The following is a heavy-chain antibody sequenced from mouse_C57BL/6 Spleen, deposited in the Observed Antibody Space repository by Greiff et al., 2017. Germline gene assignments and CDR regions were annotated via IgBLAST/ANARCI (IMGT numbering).Heavy chain of an antibody. D-gene: IGHD1-1*01. CDR3: ASAGSAAMDY. CDR1: GFTFTDYY. CDR2: VYPYNGGT. J-gene: IGHJ4*01. Sequence: VQLMESGPVLVKPGPSVKISCKASGFTFTDYYMHWVKQSHGKSLEWIGLVYPYNGGTSYNQKFKGKVTLTVDTSTSTAYMELNSLTSEDSAVYYCASAGSAAMDYWGQGTSVTVSS. V-gene: IGHV1-36*01.